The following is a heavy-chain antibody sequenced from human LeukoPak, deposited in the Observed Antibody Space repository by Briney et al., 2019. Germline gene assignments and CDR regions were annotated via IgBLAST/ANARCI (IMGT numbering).Heavy chain of an antibody. V-gene: IGHV3-43*02. D-gene: IGHD2-15*01. J-gene: IGHJ1*01. CDR1: GFTFDNYA. CDR2: IGADGRST. Sequence: GGSLRLSCAASGFTFDNYAIHWVRQVPGKSLEWVSLIGADGRSTYYADSVKGRFTISRDNSKSSLYLQMRSLTTEDTAVYYCAKDSGWQLLRAEYFQHWGPGTLVTVSS. CDR3: AKDSGWQLLRAEYFQH.